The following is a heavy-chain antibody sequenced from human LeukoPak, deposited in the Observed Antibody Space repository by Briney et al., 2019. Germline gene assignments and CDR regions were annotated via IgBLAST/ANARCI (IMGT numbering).Heavy chain of an antibody. CDR2: MNPNSGNT. D-gene: IGHD2-2*01. V-gene: IGHV1-8*02. Sequence: ASVRVSCKASGYTFTSYGISWVRQAPGQGLEWMGWMNPNSGNTGYAQKFQGGVTMTRNTSISTAYMELSSLRSEDTAVYYCARGGGGSSTSCYAFPWGQGTLVTVSS. J-gene: IGHJ5*02. CDR3: ARGGGGSSTSCYAFP. CDR1: GYTFTSYG.